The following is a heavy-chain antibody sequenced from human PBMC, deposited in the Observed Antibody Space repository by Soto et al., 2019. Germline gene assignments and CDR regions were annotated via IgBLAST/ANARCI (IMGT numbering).Heavy chain of an antibody. V-gene: IGHV4-4*07. Sequence: PSETLSLTCTVSGGSISSYYWSWIRQPAGKGLEWIGRIYTSGSTNYNPSLKSRVTMSVDTSKNQFSLKLSSVTAADTAVYYCASGSIRYYYYGMDVWGQGTTVTVSS. J-gene: IGHJ6*02. CDR3: ASGSIRYYYYGMDV. D-gene: IGHD2-21*01. CDR1: GGSISSYY. CDR2: IYTSGST.